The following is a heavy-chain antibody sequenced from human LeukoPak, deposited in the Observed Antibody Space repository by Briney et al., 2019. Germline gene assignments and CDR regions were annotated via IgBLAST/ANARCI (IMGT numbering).Heavy chain of an antibody. CDR3: AKTIEAYGGDY. CDR2: ISGSGGST. Sequence: GGSLRLSCGASGFTFSDYAMSWVRQAPGKGLEWVSAISGSGGSTYYADSVKGRFTISRDNSKNTLYLQMNSLRAEDTAVYYCAKTIEAYGGDYWGQGTLVTVSS. J-gene: IGHJ4*02. CDR1: GFTFSDYA. V-gene: IGHV3-23*01. D-gene: IGHD4-23*01.